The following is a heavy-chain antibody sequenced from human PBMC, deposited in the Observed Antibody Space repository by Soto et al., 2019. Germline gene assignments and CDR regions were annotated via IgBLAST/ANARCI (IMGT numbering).Heavy chain of an antibody. V-gene: IGHV1-2*04. CDR2: INPNSGGT. CDR3: ARAVGSSIKYYYGMDV. D-gene: IGHD6-13*01. CDR1: GYTFTGYY. Sequence: ASVKVSCKDSGYTFTGYYMHWVRQAPGQGLEWMGWINPNSGGTNYAQKFQGWVTMTRDTSISTAYMELSRLRSDDTAVYYCARAVGSSIKYYYGMDVWGQGTTVTVSS. J-gene: IGHJ6*02.